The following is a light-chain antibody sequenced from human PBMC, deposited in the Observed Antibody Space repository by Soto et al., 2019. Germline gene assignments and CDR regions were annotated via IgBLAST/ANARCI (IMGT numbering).Light chain of an antibody. CDR1: QSVRSSF. CDR2: GAS. Sequence: EIVMTQSPATLSVSPVEMATLSFMASQSVRSSFLAWYQQKPGQAPSLLIYGASTRATGIPARFSGSGSGTEFTLTINSLQSEDFAVYYCQQYSNWPLTCGGGTKVDI. CDR3: QQYSNWPLT. J-gene: IGKJ4*01. V-gene: IGKV3-15*01.